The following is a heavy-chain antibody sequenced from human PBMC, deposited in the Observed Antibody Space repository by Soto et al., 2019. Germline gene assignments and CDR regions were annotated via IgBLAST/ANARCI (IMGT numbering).Heavy chain of an antibody. CDR2: IYYSGST. CDR3: ARAWGRVFDY. J-gene: IGHJ4*02. CDR1: GGSISSYY. V-gene: IGHV4-59*01. Sequence: QVQLQESGPGLVKPSVTLSLTCTVSGGSISSYYWSWIRQPPGKGLEWIGYIYYSGSTNYNPSLKSRVTISVDTSKNQFSLKLSSVTAADTAVYYCARAWGRVFDYWGQGTLVTVSS. D-gene: IGHD3-16*01.